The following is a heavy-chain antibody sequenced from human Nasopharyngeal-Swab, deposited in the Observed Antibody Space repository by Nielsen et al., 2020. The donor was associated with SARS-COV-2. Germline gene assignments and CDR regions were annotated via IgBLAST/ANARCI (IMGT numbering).Heavy chain of an antibody. D-gene: IGHD6-13*01. J-gene: IGHJ4*02. CDR1: RYTFTSYV. CDR2: ISAHNGNT. V-gene: IGHV1-18*01. CDR3: ALAILSSSWYGAGDY. Sequence: ASVKVSCKASRYTFTSYVISWPPQAPPQGLEWTRWISAHNGNTNYAQKLQGRVTMTTDTSTSTAYMELRSLRSDDTAVYYCALAILSSSWYGAGDYWGQGTLVTVSS.